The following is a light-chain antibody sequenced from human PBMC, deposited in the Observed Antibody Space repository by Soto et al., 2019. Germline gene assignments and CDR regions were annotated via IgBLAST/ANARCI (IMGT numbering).Light chain of an antibody. Sequence: NFMLTQPHSVSESPGKTVTISCTRSSGSIADNFVQWYQQRPGSSPTTVIYEDTERPSGVPDRFSGSIDSSSNSASLTISGLRTEDEADYYCQSYNSSSQMFGGGTKLTVL. CDR2: EDT. CDR1: SGSIADNF. V-gene: IGLV6-57*01. CDR3: QSYNSSSQM. J-gene: IGLJ3*02.